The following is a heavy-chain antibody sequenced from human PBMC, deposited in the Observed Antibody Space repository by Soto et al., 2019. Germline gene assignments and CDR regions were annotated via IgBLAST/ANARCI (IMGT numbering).Heavy chain of an antibody. CDR3: TRLTYYMEV. V-gene: IGHV3-73*01. J-gene: IGHJ6*04. CDR2: IRRKTNNYAT. CDR1: GFSFSDSG. Sequence: GGSLRLSCAASGFSFSDSGIHWVRQASGKGLEWVGRIRRKTNNYATAYAASVEGRFSISRDDSKNTAFLQMNSLKTEDTAVYYCTRLTYYMEVWGKGTTVTVSS. D-gene: IGHD2-21*01.